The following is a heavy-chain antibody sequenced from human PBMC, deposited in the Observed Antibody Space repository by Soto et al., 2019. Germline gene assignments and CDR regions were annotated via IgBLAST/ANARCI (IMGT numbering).Heavy chain of an antibody. CDR3: AATPRY. J-gene: IGHJ1*01. CDR1: GGSISSYY. D-gene: IGHD2-15*01. V-gene: IGHV4-4*08. CDR2: IYSSGST. Sequence: QVQLQESGPGLVKPSETLSLTCTVSGGSISSYYWNWIRQPPGKGLEWIGYIYSSGSTNYNPSLTGRVTTPLDTSTTQVSLNVTSVTAAAPAVYYCAATPRYWGQGRLVTVSS.